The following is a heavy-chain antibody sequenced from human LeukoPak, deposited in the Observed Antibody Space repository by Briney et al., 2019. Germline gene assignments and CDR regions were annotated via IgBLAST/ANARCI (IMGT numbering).Heavy chain of an antibody. CDR1: GGSIITSGHY. CDR3: ARERSSSGGHNWFDP. J-gene: IGHJ5*02. D-gene: IGHD4-23*01. CDR2: VYYTGVT. V-gene: IGHV4-39*07. Sequence: SETLSLTCTVSGGSIITSGHYWGWIRQPPGKGLEWIGSVYYTGVTSTTPFFRSRMSISVDTSKNQFSLNLTSVTAADAAVYYCARERSSSGGHNWFDPWGQGTLVTVSS.